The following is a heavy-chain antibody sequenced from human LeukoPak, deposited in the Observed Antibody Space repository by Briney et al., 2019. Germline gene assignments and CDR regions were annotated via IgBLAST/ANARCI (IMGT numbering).Heavy chain of an antibody. Sequence: ASVKVSCKASGYTFNNYDMHWVRQAPGQGLEWMGIINPNDDSTSYAQKFQGRVTMTRDTSTSTVYVELSSLRSEDTAVYYCARGLRTSGYSHWGQGTLVTVSS. J-gene: IGHJ4*02. CDR1: GYTFNNYD. CDR3: ARGLRTSGYSH. CDR2: INPNDDST. V-gene: IGHV1-46*02. D-gene: IGHD3-22*01.